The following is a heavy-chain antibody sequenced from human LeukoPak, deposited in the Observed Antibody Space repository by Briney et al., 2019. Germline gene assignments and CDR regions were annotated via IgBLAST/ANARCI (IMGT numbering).Heavy chain of an antibody. CDR2: IKKDGSEK. CDR1: GFTFSSYW. D-gene: IGHD2-21*01. Sequence: GGSLRLSCAASGFTFSSYWMSWVRQAPGKGLEWVANIKKDGSEKYYVDSVKGRFTISRDNAQNSLYLQINSLRAEDTAIYYCAIIGTPGETEYYRLWGQGTRVTVSS. V-gene: IGHV3-7*01. CDR3: AIIGTPGETEYYRL. J-gene: IGHJ1*01.